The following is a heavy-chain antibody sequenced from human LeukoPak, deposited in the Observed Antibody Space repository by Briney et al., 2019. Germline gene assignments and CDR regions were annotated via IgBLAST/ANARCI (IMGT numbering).Heavy chain of an antibody. CDR1: GYTFTSYG. Sequence: ASVKVSCKASGYTFTSYGISWARQAPGQGLEWMGWISAYNGNTNYAQKLQGRVTMTTDTSTSTAYMELRSLRSDDTAVYYCARDIPGYSSSWYPKYYFDYWGQGTLVTVSS. CDR2: ISAYNGNT. CDR3: ARDIPGYSSSWYPKYYFDY. J-gene: IGHJ4*02. D-gene: IGHD6-13*01. V-gene: IGHV1-18*01.